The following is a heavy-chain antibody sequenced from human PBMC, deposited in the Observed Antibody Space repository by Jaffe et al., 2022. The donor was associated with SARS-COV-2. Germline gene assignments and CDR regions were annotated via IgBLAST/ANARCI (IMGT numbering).Heavy chain of an antibody. J-gene: IGHJ3*02. D-gene: IGHD3-10*01. CDR1: GGSFSGYY. CDR3: AARRSNRWFGESPRHAFDI. CDR2: INHSGST. V-gene: IGHV4-34*01. Sequence: QVQLQQWGAGLLKPSETLSLTCAVYGGSFSGYYWSWIRQPPGKGLEWIGEINHSGSTNYNPSLKSRVTISVDTSKNQFSLKLSSVTAADTAVYYCAARRSNRWFGESPRHAFDIWGQGTMVTVSS.